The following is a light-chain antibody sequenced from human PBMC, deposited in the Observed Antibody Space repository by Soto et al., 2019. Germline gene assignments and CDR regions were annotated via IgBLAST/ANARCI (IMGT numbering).Light chain of an antibody. V-gene: IGKV1-13*02. CDR2: DDS. CDR3: QQLNSYPS. Sequence: AIQLTQSPSSLSASVGDRVTITRRASQDISSALAWYQQNPGKAPKLLMNDDSSLEGGVPSRFRGSGSGTDFTRTISSLQPEDFATYYCQQLNSYPSFGQGTRLEN. J-gene: IGKJ5*01. CDR1: QDISSA.